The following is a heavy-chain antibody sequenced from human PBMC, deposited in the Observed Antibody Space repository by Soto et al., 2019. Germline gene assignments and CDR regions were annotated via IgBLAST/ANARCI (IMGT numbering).Heavy chain of an antibody. CDR1: GFTVSSNY. V-gene: IGHV3-21*01. D-gene: IGHD5-12*01. CDR3: ARCLGGGYSGYDPPTYYYCDTVV. CDR2: SSSSSSYI. J-gene: IGHJ6*02. Sequence: GGSLRLSCAASGFTVSSNYMRWVRQAPGKGLEWVSSSSSSSSYIYYADSVKGRFTISRDNSKNSLYLQMNSLRAEDTAVYYCARCLGGGYSGYDPPTYYYCDTVVWGQGTTDTVS.